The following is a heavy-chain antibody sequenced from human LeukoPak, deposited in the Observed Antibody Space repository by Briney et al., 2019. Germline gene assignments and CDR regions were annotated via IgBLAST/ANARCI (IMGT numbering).Heavy chain of an antibody. CDR2: IDRDGTPI. D-gene: IGHD3-3*01. CDR3: VASRWSGALDF. V-gene: IGHV3-74*01. J-gene: IGHJ4*02. CDR1: GFSFGEYW. Sequence: PGGSLRLSCAASGFSFGEYWMLWARQTPRNGPFWIARIDRDGTPIIYADSVMGRFTISRDNAKHALYLQMNSLKDEDTAVYYCVASRWSGALDFWGQGSLVTVSS.